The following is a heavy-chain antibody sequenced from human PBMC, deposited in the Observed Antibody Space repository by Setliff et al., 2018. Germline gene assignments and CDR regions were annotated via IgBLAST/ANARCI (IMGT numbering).Heavy chain of an antibody. D-gene: IGHD6-13*01. V-gene: IGHV1-69-2*01. CDR2: VDPEDGET. CDR1: GYTFSDYY. Sequence: ASVKVSCKASGYTFSDYYIHWVQQAPGIGLEWVGRVDPEDGETIYAGKFQGRVTITADTSTDTAYMELSSPRFDDTAIYYCARDLLRSSSWRPDVFDVWGQGTMVTVSS. J-gene: IGHJ3*01. CDR3: ARDLLRSSSWRPDVFDV.